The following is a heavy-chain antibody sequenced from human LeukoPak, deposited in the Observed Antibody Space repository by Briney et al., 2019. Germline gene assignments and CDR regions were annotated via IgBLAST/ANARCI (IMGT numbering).Heavy chain of an antibody. J-gene: IGHJ5*02. V-gene: IGHV3-30-3*01. CDR3: ARAGGS. CDR2: ISYDGSNK. CDR1: GFTLSSYA. Sequence: GGSLRLTCAASGFTLSSYAMHWVRQAPGKGLEWVAVISYDGSNKYYADSVKGRFTISRDNSKNTLYLQMNSLRAEDTAVYYCARAGGSWGQGTLVTVSS.